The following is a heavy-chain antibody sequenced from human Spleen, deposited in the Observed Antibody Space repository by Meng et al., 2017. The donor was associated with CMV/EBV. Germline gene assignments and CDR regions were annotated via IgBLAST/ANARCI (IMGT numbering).Heavy chain of an antibody. J-gene: IGHJ4*02. CDR2: ISSSGGTT. D-gene: IGHD5-12*01. Sequence: GESLKISCAASGFRFDDHAMHWIRQAPGKGLEWVSYISSSGGTTYYADSVKGRFTISRDNAKNSLYLQMNSLRVEDTAIYYCARDYNGYDTFDYWGQGTQVTVSS. V-gene: IGHV3-11*01. CDR1: GFRFDDHA. CDR3: ARDYNGYDTFDY.